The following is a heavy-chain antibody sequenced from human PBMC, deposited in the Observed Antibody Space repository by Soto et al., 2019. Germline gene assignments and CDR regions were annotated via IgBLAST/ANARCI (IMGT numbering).Heavy chain of an antibody. D-gene: IGHD6-13*01. CDR1: GFIFSDYY. Sequence: GGSLRLSCAASGFIFSDYYMSWVRQTPGKGLEWVSYISTRSTYTNYADSVKGRFTISRDNSKNTLYLQMNSLRAEDTAVYYCAKDRTAGYSSTQPFDYWGQGTLVTVSS. CDR3: AKDRTAGYSSTQPFDY. V-gene: IGHV3-11*06. CDR2: ISTRSTYT. J-gene: IGHJ4*02.